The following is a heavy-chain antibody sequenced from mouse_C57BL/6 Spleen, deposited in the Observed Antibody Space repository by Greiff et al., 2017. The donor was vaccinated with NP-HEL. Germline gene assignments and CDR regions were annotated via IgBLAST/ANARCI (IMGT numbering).Heavy chain of an antibody. D-gene: IGHD2-12*01. V-gene: IGHV5-17*01. CDR2: ISSGSSTI. Sequence: EVQLVESGGGLVKPGGSLKLSCAASGFTFSDYGMHWVRQAPEKGLEWVAYISSGSSTIYYADTVKGRFTISRDNAKNTLFLQMTSLRSEDTAMYYCARVLRRDYFDYWGQGTTLTVSS. J-gene: IGHJ2*01. CDR3: ARVLRRDYFDY. CDR1: GFTFSDYG.